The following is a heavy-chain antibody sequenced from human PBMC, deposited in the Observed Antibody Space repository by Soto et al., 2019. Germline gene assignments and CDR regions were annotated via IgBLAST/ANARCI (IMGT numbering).Heavy chain of an antibody. V-gene: IGHV4-31*03. CDR1: GGSISSGGYY. CDR2: IYYSGST. D-gene: IGHD2-2*01. Sequence: TSETLSLTCTVSGGSISSGGYYWSWIRQHPGKGLEWIGYIYYSGSTYYNPSLKSRVTISVGTSKNQFSLKLSSVTAADTAVYYCARLSSYCSSTSCQPWYFDLWGRGTLVTVSS. CDR3: ARLSSYCSSTSCQPWYFDL. J-gene: IGHJ2*01.